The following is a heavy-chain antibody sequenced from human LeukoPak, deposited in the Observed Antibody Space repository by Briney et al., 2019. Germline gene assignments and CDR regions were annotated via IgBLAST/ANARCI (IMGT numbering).Heavy chain of an antibody. CDR2: INPNSGGT. CDR3: ARRLAAAVRLAAFDI. Sequence: ASVKVSCKASGYTCTGYYMHWVRQAPGQGLEWMGWINPNSGGTNYAQKFQGRVTMTRDTSISTAYMELSRLRSDDTAVYYCARRLAAAVRLAAFDIWGQGTMVTVSS. CDR1: GYTCTGYY. V-gene: IGHV1-2*02. D-gene: IGHD6-13*01. J-gene: IGHJ3*02.